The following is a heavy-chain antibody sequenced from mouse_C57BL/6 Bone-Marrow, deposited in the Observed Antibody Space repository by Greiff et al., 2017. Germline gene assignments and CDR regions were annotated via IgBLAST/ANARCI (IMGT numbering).Heavy chain of an antibody. V-gene: IGHV1-54*01. CDR3: PRLGTTVVAHWYFDV. CDR2: INPGCGGT. CDR1: GYAFTNYL. Sequence: VQLQQSGAELVRPGTSVKVSCKASGYAFTNYLIEWLKQRPGQGLEWIGVINPGCGGTNYNEKFKGKATLTADKSSSTAYMQLSSLTSEDSAVYFCPRLGTTVVAHWYFDVWGTGTTVTVSS. J-gene: IGHJ1*03. D-gene: IGHD1-1*01.